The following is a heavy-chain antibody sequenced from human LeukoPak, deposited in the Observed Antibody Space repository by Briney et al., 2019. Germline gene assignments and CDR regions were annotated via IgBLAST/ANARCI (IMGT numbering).Heavy chain of an antibody. CDR3: ARGRGVTTLSFFDY. J-gene: IGHJ4*02. CDR2: INHSGST. Sequence: PSETLSLTCAVYGGSFSGYYWSWIRQPPGKGLEWIGEINHSGSTNYNPSLKSRVTISVDTSKNQFSLKLSSVTAAGTAVYYCARGRGVTTLSFFDYWGQGTLVTVSS. V-gene: IGHV4-34*01. D-gene: IGHD4-17*01. CDR1: GGSFSGYY.